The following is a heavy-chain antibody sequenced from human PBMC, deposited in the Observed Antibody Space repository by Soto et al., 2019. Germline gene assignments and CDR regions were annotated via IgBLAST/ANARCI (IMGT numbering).Heavy chain of an antibody. CDR3: AKDLMITTPIYYYGMDV. CDR1: GFTFSSYG. V-gene: IGHV3-30*18. J-gene: IGHJ6*02. Sequence: PGGSLRLSCAASGFTFSSYGMHWVRQAPGKGLEWVAVISYDGSNKYYADSVKGRFTISRDNSKNTLYLQMNSLRAEDTAVYYCAKDLMITTPIYYYGMDVWGQGTTVTVSS. CDR2: ISYDGSNK. D-gene: IGHD4-4*01.